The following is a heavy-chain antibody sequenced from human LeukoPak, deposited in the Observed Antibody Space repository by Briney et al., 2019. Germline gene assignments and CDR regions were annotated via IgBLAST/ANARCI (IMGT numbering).Heavy chain of an antibody. CDR1: GGSISSSNW. V-gene: IGHV4-4*02. D-gene: IGHD3-22*01. J-gene: IGHJ4*02. CDR2: IYHSGST. CDR3: ARAVTYYDSSGYYFDY. Sequence: SGTLSLTCAVSGGSISSSNWWSWVRQPPGKGLEWIGEIYHSGSTNYNPSLKSRVTISVDKSKNQFSLKLSSVTAADTAVYYCARAVTYYDSSGYYFDYWGQGTLVTVSS.